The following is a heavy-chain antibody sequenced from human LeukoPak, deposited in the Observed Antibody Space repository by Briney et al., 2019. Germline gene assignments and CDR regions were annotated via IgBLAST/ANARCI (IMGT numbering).Heavy chain of an antibody. D-gene: IGHD2-2*01. V-gene: IGHV1-69*13. J-gene: IGHJ4*02. CDR1: GGTFSSYA. Sequence: ASVKVSCKASGGTFSSYAISWVRQAPGQGLEWMGGIIPIFGTANYAQKFQGRVTITADESTSTAYMELRSLRSDDTAVYYCARARRLRYCSSTSCYLDFDYWGQGTLVTVSS. CDR2: IIPIFGTA. CDR3: ARARRLRYCSSTSCYLDFDY.